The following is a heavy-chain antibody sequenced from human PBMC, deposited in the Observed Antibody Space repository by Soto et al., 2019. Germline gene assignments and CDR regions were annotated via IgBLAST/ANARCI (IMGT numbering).Heavy chain of an antibody. J-gene: IGHJ4*02. D-gene: IGHD5-12*01. V-gene: IGHV3-23*01. Sequence: GSLRLSCSASGFTFSSDAMGWGRQAPGKGLEWVSAISGSGGSTYYADSVKGRFTISRDNSKNTLYLQMNSLRAEDTAVYYCAKDLATSPTHWGQGTLVTVSS. CDR2: ISGSGGST. CDR3: AKDLATSPTH. CDR1: GFTFSSDA.